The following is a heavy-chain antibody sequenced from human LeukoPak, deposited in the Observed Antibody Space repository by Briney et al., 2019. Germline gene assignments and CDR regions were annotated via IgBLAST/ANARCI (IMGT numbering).Heavy chain of an antibody. CDR3: AREKWLYTNG. D-gene: IGHD2-8*01. Sequence: GGSLRLSCTASGLTFSSSWMKWVRRAPGKGLEWVANIKRDGSEKNYVDSVKGRFTISWDNAKSALSLQMNSLRAEDTAVYYCAREKWLYTNGGGQGTLVTVAS. V-gene: IGHV3-7*05. CDR2: IKRDGSEK. CDR1: GLTFSSSW. J-gene: IGHJ1*01.